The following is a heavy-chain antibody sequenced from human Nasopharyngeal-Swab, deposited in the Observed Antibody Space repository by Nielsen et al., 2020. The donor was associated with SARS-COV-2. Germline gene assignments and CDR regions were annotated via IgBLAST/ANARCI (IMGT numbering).Heavy chain of an antibody. Sequence: SETLSLTCTVSGGSISSGGYSWSWIRQPPGKGLEWIGYIYHSGSTYYNPSLKSRVTISVDTSKNQFSLKLSSVTAADTAVYYCARAGILWGINAFDIWGQGTMVTVSS. D-gene: IGHD2-21*01. CDR3: ARAGILWGINAFDI. J-gene: IGHJ3*02. CDR2: IYHSGST. V-gene: IGHV4-30-2*05. CDR1: GGSISSGGYS.